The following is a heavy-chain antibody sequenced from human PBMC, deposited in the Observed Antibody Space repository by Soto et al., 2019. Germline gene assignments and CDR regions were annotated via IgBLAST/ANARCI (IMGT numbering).Heavy chain of an antibody. CDR1: GDSVTSHY. CDR2: MHYTGFS. Sequence: SETLSLTCSFSGDSVTSHYLTWIRQSPEKGLEWIGYMHYTGFSHYNPSLKSRLTISVDRSKNQFTLQLTSVTVEDTAVYYFATPYATAWYTYWGKGTQVTGSS. CDR3: ATPYATAWYTY. D-gene: IGHD2-8*01. V-gene: IGHV4-59*02. J-gene: IGHJ4*02.